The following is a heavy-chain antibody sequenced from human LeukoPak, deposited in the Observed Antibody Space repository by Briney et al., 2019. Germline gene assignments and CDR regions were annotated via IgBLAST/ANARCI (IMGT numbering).Heavy chain of an antibody. J-gene: IGHJ6*02. D-gene: IGHD6-19*01. V-gene: IGHV4-34*01. CDR1: GGSFSGYY. Sequence: SETLSLTCGVYGGSFSGYYWSWIRQPPGKGLEWIGEINHSGSTNYNPSLKSRVTISVDTSKNQFSLKLSSVTAADTAVYYCARDPVAGNYYYYGMDVWGQGTTVTVSS. CDR3: ARDPVAGNYYYYGMDV. CDR2: INHSGST.